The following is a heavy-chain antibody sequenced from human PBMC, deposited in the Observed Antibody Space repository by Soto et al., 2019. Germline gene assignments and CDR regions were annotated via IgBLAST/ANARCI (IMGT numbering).Heavy chain of an antibody. CDR2: MYNTGST. Sequence: SETLSLTCTVSGGSISSYYWSWIRQPPGKGLEWIGYMYNTGSTVYNPSFKSRVTISVDTSKNQFSLKLSSVTAADTAVYYCASTYSSSWYVWGYYYGMDVWGQGTTVTVSS. CDR3: ASTYSSSWYVWGYYYGMDV. CDR1: GGSISSYY. J-gene: IGHJ6*02. D-gene: IGHD6-13*01. V-gene: IGHV4-59*01.